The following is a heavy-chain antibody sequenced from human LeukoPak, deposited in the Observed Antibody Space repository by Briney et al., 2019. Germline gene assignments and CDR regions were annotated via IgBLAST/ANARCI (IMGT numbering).Heavy chain of an antibody. CDR2: INPNSGGA. D-gene: IGHD3-22*01. CDR3: ARDRESYYYDSSGYYGNY. V-gene: IGHV1-2*02. CDR1: GYTFTGYY. Sequence: AASLRVSCKASGYTFTGYYMYGVRQAPEQGLERMGWINPNSGGANYAQTFQGRVTITRDTSISTAYMELSRLRSDDMAVYYCARDRESYYYDSSGYYGNYWGQGTLVTVSS. J-gene: IGHJ4*02.